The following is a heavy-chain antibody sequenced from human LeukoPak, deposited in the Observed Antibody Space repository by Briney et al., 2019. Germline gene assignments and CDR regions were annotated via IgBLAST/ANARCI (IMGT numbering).Heavy chain of an antibody. D-gene: IGHD3-16*02. CDR2: IDPSDSYT. CDR1: GYSFTTYW. J-gene: IGHJ4*02. Sequence: GDSLKISCKGSGYSFTTYWITWVRQIPGKGLEWLGRIDPSDSYTNYSPSFQGHVTISADKSISTAYLQWSSLKASDTAMYYCAGVIHLGELSLYDYWGQGTLVTVSS. V-gene: IGHV5-10-1*01. CDR3: AGVIHLGELSLYDY.